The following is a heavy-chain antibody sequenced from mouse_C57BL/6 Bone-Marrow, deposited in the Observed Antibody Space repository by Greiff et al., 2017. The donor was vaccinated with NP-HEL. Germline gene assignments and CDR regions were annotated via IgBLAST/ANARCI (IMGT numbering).Heavy chain of an antibody. CDR3: AGPDYGYFDV. Sequence: QVQLKESGAELARPGASVKLSCKASGYTFTSYGISWVKQRTGQGLEWIGEIYPRSGNTYYNEKFKGKATLTADKSSSTAYMELRSLTSEDSAVYFCAGPDYGYFDVWGTGTTVTVSA. CDR2: IYPRSGNT. V-gene: IGHV1-81*01. D-gene: IGHD2-4*01. J-gene: IGHJ1*03. CDR1: GYTFTSYG.